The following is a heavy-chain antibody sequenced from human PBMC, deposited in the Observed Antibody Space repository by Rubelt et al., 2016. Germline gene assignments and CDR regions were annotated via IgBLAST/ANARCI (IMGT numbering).Heavy chain of an antibody. V-gene: IGHV4-39*01. D-gene: IGHD6-19*01. CDR3: ARQPRIAVAGNTEYYFDY. J-gene: IGHJ4*02. Sequence: GSTNYNPSLKSRVTISVDTSKNQFSLNLSSVTAADTAVYYCARQPRIAVAGNTEYYFDYWGQGTLVTVSS. CDR2: GST.